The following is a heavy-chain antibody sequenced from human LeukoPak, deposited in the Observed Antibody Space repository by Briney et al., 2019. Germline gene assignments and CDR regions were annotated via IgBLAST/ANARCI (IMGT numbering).Heavy chain of an antibody. Sequence: SETLSLTCTVSGGSISSYYWSWIRQPPGKGLEWIGYIYTSGSTNSNPSLKSRVTISVDASKNQFSLKLSSVTAADTAVYYCARLSYDFWSGYYTGLYWFDPWGQGTLVTVSS. J-gene: IGHJ5*02. V-gene: IGHV4-4*09. CDR2: IYTSGST. CDR3: ARLSYDFWSGYYTGLYWFDP. D-gene: IGHD3-3*01. CDR1: GGSISSYY.